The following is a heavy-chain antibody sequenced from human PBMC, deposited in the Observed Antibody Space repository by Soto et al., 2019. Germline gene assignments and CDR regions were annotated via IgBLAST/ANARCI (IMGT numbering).Heavy chain of an antibody. J-gene: IGHJ4*02. V-gene: IGHV4-59*01. CDR1: GGSISSYY. Sequence: SETLSLTCTVAGGSISSYYWSWIRQPPGKGLEWIGYIYYSGSTNYNPSLKSRVTISVDTSKNQFTLKLSSVTAADTAVYYCARGKLYYYDSSGYYHYYFDYWGQGTLVTVSS. D-gene: IGHD3-22*01. CDR2: IYYSGST. CDR3: ARGKLYYYDSSGYYHYYFDY.